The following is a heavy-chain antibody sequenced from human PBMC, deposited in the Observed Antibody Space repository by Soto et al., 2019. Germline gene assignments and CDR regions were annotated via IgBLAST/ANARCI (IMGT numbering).Heavy chain of an antibody. CDR1: GFTFISYA. D-gene: IGHD3-22*01. J-gene: IGHJ4*02. CDR2: LSGSGLST. Sequence: GGSLRLSCSASGFTFISYAMTWFRQAPGKGLEWVSALSGSGLSTYYADTVKGRFTISRDNSRNTLYLQMNSLRAEDTAVYSCATSYDSSGYDYWGQGTLVTVSS. CDR3: ATSYDSSGYDY. V-gene: IGHV3-23*01.